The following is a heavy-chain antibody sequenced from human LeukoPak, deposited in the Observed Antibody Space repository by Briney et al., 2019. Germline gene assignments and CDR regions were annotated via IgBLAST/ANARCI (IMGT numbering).Heavy chain of an antibody. D-gene: IGHD2-2*01. Sequence: SETLSLTCTVSGGSISSYYWSWIRQPPGKGLEWIGYIYYSGSTNYNPSLKSRVTISVDTSKNQFSLKLSSVTAADTAVYYCVIFCGTSCYQSAFDIWGQGTMVTVSS. V-gene: IGHV4-59*01. CDR3: VIFCGTSCYQSAFDI. CDR2: IYYSGST. J-gene: IGHJ3*02. CDR1: GGSISSYY.